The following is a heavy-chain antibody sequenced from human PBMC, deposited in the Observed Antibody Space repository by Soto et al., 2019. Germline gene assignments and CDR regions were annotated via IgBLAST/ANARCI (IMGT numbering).Heavy chain of an antibody. J-gene: IGHJ5*02. V-gene: IGHV3-30*03. D-gene: IGHD1-26*01. Sequence: GGSLRLSCAASGFSFSTYGMHWVRQAPGKGLEWVAFISNDGSNKYYADSVKGRFTISRDNSKNTLYLQMNSLRAEDTAVYYCARGYTFPFDPWGQGTLVTVSS. CDR2: ISNDGSNK. CDR1: GFSFSTYG. CDR3: ARGYTFPFDP.